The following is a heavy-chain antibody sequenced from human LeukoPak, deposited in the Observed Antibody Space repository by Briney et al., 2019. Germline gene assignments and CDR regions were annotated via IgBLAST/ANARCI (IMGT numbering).Heavy chain of an antibody. V-gene: IGHV5-51*01. CDR2: IYAGDSDT. J-gene: IGHJ4*02. CDR1: GFSFNTYW. D-gene: IGHD3-10*01. Sequence: GESLKISCKGSGFSFNTYWIGWVRQMPGKGLEWMGIIYAGDSDTRYSPSFQGQVTISVDKSISTAYLQWSSLKASDTAMYYCARLLGAIWFGEFAFDYWGQGTLVTVSS. CDR3: ARLLGAIWFGEFAFDY.